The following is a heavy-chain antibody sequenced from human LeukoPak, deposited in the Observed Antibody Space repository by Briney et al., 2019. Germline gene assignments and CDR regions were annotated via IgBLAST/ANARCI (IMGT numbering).Heavy chain of an antibody. Sequence: QAGGSLRLSCVASGFTFSSNAMTWVRQAPGKGLECVSAITGDGTTTYYADSVKGRFTVSRDNSRNTLYLQLNNLRAEDTAVYYCAKAYGTNGYYQLPIDFWGQGTLVTASS. CDR3: AKAYGTNGYYQLPIDF. D-gene: IGHD3-22*01. CDR1: GFTFSSNA. V-gene: IGHV3-23*01. J-gene: IGHJ4*02. CDR2: ITGDGTTT.